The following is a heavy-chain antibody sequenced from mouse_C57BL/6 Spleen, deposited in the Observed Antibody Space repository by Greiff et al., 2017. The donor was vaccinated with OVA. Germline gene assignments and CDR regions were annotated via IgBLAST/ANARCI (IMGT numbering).Heavy chain of an antibody. D-gene: IGHD2-3*01. CDR3: AGGDDGYYYFDY. Sequence: VQGVESGAELARPGASVKLSCKASGYTFTSYGIRWVKQRPVQGLEWIGKIYPTSGDTHYNQKFKGKATLTADKSSSTAYMVLRSLTSEDSAVYYCAGGDDGYYYFDYWGQGTTLTVSS. J-gene: IGHJ2*01. CDR1: GYTFTSYG. CDR2: IYPTSGDT. V-gene: IGHV1-81*01.